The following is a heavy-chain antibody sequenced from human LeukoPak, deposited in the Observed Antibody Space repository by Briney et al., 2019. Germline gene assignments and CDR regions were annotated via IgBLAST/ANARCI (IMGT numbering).Heavy chain of an antibody. CDR3: AREGITLFDY. Sequence: AWVTLRFSASASAFTGYNMYMVRLRPGQGQGWEGWINPNSGGTNYAQKFQGWVTMTRDTSISTAYMELSRLRSDDTAVYYCAREGITLFDYWGQGTLVTVSS. CDR2: INPNSGGT. J-gene: IGHJ4*02. CDR1: ASAFTGYN. D-gene: IGHD3-16*01. V-gene: IGHV1-2*04.